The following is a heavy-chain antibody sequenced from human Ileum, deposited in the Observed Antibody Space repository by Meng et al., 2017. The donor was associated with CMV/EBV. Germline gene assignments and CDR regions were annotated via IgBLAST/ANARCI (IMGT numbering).Heavy chain of an antibody. J-gene: IGHJ5*02. D-gene: IGHD3-16*01. CDR2: MFFSGIA. CDR1: GHPIRKGVHS. Sequence: QLPGSGPGLPKPWGPLSPTCTAVGHPIRKGVHSWAWFRQSPGKAPEWMGSMFFSGIADYNPSLKSRVTISLHATQKQFSLRLTSVTAADSAVYFCATFGGGWDLPWGQGTLVTVSS. CDR3: ATFGGGWDLP. V-gene: IGHV4-39*07.